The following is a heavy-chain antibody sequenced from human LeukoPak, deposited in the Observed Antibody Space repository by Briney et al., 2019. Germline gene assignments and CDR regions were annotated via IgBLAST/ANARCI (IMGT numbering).Heavy chain of an antibody. D-gene: IGHD6-13*01. CDR3: ARDQGGAAAGY. CDR2: VSAYNGDT. J-gene: IGHJ4*02. CDR1: GYTITSYG. V-gene: IGHV1-18*01. Sequence: ASVKVSCKASGYTITSYGISWVRQAPGQGLEWMGWVSAYNGDTTYAQEVQGRVTMTTDTSTSTAYMELRSLRSDDTAVYYCARDQGGAAAGYWGQGTLVTVSS.